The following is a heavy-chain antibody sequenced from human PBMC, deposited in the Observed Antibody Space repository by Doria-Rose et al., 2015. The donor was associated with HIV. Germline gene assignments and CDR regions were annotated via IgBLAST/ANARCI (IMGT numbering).Heavy chain of an antibody. CDR1: GDSIHNFY. CDR2: IYSTGST. Sequence: VQLQESGPGLVKPSETLSLTCTVSGDSIHNFYWTWVRQAAGKGLEWIGRIYSTGSTNYNPSLQSRVTISIATSRSQFSLSLSSVTAADTAFYFCARDRGDYWGQGALVTVTS. CDR3: ARDRGDY. J-gene: IGHJ4*02. V-gene: IGHV4-4*07.